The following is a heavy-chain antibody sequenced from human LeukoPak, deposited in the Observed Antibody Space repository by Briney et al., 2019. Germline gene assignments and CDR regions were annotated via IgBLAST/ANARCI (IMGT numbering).Heavy chain of an antibody. CDR1: GFTFSSYW. CDR3: AKDLVYCSGGSCYKTDY. V-gene: IGHV3-7*01. Sequence: GGSLRLSCAASGFTFSSYWMSWVRQAPGKGLEWVANIKQDGSEKYYVDSVKGRFTISRDNAKNSLYLQMNSLRAEDTAVYYCAKDLVYCSGGSCYKTDYWGQGTLVTVSS. D-gene: IGHD2-15*01. J-gene: IGHJ4*02. CDR2: IKQDGSEK.